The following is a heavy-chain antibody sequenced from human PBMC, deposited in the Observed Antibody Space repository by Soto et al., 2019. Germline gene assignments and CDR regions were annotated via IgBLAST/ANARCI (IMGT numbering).Heavy chain of an antibody. V-gene: IGHV3-53*01. CDR3: ARMNSFDYYYYGMDV. Sequence: GGSLRLSCAASGFTVSSNYMSWVRQAPGKGLEWVSVIYSGGSTYYADSVKGRFTISRDNSKNTLYLQMNSLRAEDTAVDYCARMNSFDYYYYGMDVWGQGTTVTVSS. CDR2: IYSGGST. CDR1: GFTVSSNY. J-gene: IGHJ6*02. D-gene: IGHD4-4*01.